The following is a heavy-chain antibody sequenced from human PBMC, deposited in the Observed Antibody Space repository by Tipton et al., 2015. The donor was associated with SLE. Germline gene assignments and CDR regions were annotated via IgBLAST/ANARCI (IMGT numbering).Heavy chain of an antibody. CDR3: ARGSDGGYVRYFDV. V-gene: IGHV4-61*02. Sequence: TLSLTCTVSGGSIRMSNYYWSWLRQPAGKGLERSGRIYSSGDRDYHPTLRSQVTMSIDASQNRGSLRLQSVSAADTAVYYCARGSDGGYVRYFDVWGPGTLVTVSS. CDR1: GGSIRMSNYY. CDR2: IYSSGDR. D-gene: IGHD5-12*01. J-gene: IGHJ2*01.